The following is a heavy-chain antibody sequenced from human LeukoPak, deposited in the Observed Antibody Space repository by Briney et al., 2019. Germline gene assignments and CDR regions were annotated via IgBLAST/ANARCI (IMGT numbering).Heavy chain of an antibody. CDR1: GDSVSSNSGA. CDR2: TYYRSKWYY. V-gene: IGHV6-1*01. Sequence: SQTLSLTCAISGDSVSSNSGAWNWIRQSPSRGLEWLGRTYYRSKWYYDYAVSMRSRITINPDTSKNQFSLQLNSVTPGDTAVYYCARDRIPVAGTGWFDPWGQGTLVTVSS. J-gene: IGHJ5*02. CDR3: ARDRIPVAGTGWFDP. D-gene: IGHD6-19*01.